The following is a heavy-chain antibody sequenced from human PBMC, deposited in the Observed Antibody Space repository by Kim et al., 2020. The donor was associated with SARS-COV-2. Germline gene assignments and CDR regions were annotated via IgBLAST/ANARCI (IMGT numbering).Heavy chain of an antibody. Sequence: YTPSLKSRVTISVDTSKNQFSLKLSSVTAADTAVYYCASRLYGSGSYYVDWGQGTLVTVSS. J-gene: IGHJ4*02. D-gene: IGHD3-10*01. V-gene: IGHV4-39*01. CDR3: ASRLYGSGSYYVD.